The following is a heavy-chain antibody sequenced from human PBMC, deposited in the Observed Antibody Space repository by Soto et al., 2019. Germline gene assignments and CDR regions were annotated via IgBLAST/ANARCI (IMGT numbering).Heavy chain of an antibody. J-gene: IGHJ4*02. Sequence: SETLSLTCTVSGGSISSGGYYWSWIRQHPGKGLEWIGYIYYSGSTYYNPSLKSRVTISVDTSKNQFSLKLSSVTAADTAVYYCAREASYCSGGSCYSFDYWGQGTLVTVSS. V-gene: IGHV4-31*03. D-gene: IGHD2-15*01. CDR3: AREASYCSGGSCYSFDY. CDR2: IYYSGST. CDR1: GGSISSGGYY.